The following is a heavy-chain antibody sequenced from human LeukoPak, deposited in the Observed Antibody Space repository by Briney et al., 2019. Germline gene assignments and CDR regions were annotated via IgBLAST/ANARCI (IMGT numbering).Heavy chain of an antibody. J-gene: IGHJ6*02. CDR1: GGSICSSNW. Sequence: PSETLSLTCAVSGGSICSSNWWSWVRQPPGKGLEWIGEIYHSGSTNYNPSLKSRVTISVDKSKNQFSLKLSSVTAADTAVYYCARSMPGSYDFWSGYYTHYYGMDVWGQGTTVTVSS. V-gene: IGHV4-4*02. CDR2: IYHSGST. CDR3: ARSMPGSYDFWSGYYTHYYGMDV. D-gene: IGHD3-3*01.